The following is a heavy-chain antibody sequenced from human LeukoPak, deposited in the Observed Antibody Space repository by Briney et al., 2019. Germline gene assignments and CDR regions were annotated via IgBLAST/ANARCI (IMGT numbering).Heavy chain of an antibody. V-gene: IGHV4-39*01. Sequence: SETLSLTCTVSGGSISSYYWGWIRQPPGKGLEWIGSIYYSGSTYYNSSLKSRVTISVDTSKNQFSLKLSSVTAADTAVYYCARQVGYSYGRFDYWGQGTLVTVSS. D-gene: IGHD5-18*01. CDR2: IYYSGST. CDR1: GGSISSYY. J-gene: IGHJ4*02. CDR3: ARQVGYSYGRFDY.